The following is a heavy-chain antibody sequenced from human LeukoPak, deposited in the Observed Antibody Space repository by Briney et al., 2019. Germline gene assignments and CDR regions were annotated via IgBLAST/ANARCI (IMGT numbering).Heavy chain of an antibody. J-gene: IGHJ4*02. CDR3: ATIKRGNIFGYFDF. CDR2: MLDTVTT. CDR1: GGSISSSTYH. D-gene: IGHD5-18*01. V-gene: IGHV4-61*05. Sequence: SETLSLTCTVSGGSISSSTYHWGWIRQPPGKGLEWIGYMLDTVTTKDNPSLKSRFTLSADTSKNQFSLRLTSVTAADTAVYYCATIKRGNIFGYFDFWGQGIPVTVSS.